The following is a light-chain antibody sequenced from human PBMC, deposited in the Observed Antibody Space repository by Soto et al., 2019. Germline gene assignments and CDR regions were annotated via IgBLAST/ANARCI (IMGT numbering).Light chain of an antibody. V-gene: IGLV2-11*01. J-gene: IGLJ3*02. CDR3: CSYTGSYTWV. Sequence: QSVLTQPRSVSGSPGQSVTISCTGTSSDAGGYNFVSWYQQYPGKAPKFMIYDVNKRPSGVPDRFSGSKSGNTASLTISGLLAEDEADYYCCSYTGSYTWVFGGGTKLTVL. CDR1: SSDAGGYNF. CDR2: DVN.